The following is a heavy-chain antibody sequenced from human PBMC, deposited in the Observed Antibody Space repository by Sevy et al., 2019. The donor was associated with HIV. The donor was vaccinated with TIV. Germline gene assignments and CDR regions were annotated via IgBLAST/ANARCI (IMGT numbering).Heavy chain of an antibody. CDR1: GFTFSDHY. J-gene: IGHJ4*02. Sequence: GESLKISCAASGFTFSDHYMEWVRQAPGKGLEWVGRTRNKADSYTTEYAASVKGRFIISRDDSKNSLYLQMNSLKTEDTAVYYCATHAGIAAAGRVFDYWGQGSLVTVSS. CDR2: TRNKADSYTT. CDR3: ATHAGIAAAGRVFDY. D-gene: IGHD6-13*01. V-gene: IGHV3-72*01.